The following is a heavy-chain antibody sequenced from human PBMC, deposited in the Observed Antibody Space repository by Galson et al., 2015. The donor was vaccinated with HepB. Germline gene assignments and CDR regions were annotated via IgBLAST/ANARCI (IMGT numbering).Heavy chain of an antibody. CDR3: AKDRYSSSWYFSIFDY. V-gene: IGHV3-23*01. CDR1: GFTFSSYA. J-gene: IGHJ4*02. D-gene: IGHD6-13*01. CDR2: ISGSGGST. Sequence: SLRLSCAASGFTFSSYAMSWVRQAPGKGLEWVSAISGSGGSTYYADSVKGRFTISRDNSKNTLYLQMNSLRAEDTAVYYCAKDRYSSSWYFSIFDYWGQGTLVTVSS.